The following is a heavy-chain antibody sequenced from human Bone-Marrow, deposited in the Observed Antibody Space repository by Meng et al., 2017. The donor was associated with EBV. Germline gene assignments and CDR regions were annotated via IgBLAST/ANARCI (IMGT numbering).Heavy chain of an antibody. CDR2: INHSGST. V-gene: IGHV4-34*01. CDR3: ATQRRDTDWFDP. J-gene: IGHJ5*02. D-gene: IGHD6-25*01. Sequence: QLQQWGAGLLKPSATLSLTCAVYGGSFSGYYWTWIRQPPGKGLEWIGEINHSGSTNYNPSLKSRVTISVDTSKNQFSLKLSSVTAADTAVYYCATQRRDTDWFDPWGQGTLVTVSS. CDR1: GGSFSGYY.